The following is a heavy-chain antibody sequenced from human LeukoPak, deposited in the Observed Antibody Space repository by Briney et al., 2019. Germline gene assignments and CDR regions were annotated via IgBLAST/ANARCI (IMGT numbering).Heavy chain of an antibody. CDR1: GFGFNRYA. V-gene: IGHV3-23*01. CDR2: ISGSGGRT. Sequence: PGGSLRLSCAASGFGFNRYAVAWVRQAPGKGLEWVSTISGSGGRTFFADSVKGRFTVSRDNSVFLQMNSLRAEDTALYYCAQSTSMRYFFDLWGRGTLVTVSS. D-gene: IGHD2-8*01. CDR3: AQSTSMRYFFDL. J-gene: IGHJ2*01.